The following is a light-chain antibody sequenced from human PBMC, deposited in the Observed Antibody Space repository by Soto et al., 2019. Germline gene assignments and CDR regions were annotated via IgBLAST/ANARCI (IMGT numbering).Light chain of an antibody. J-gene: IGKJ4*01. CDR2: GAS. CDR3: QQYGTSPLT. V-gene: IGKV3-20*01. Sequence: EIVLTQSPGTLSLSPGERATLSCRASQSVSSNYLAWYQQEPGQAPRLLIYGASSRATGIPDRFSGSGSGTDCTLTISRLEPEYSAVYYCQQYGTSPLTFGGGTKVEIK. CDR1: QSVSSNY.